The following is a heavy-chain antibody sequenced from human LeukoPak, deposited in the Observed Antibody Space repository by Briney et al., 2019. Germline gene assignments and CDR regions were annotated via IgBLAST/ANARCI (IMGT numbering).Heavy chain of an antibody. Sequence: GSLRLSCAVSGFTVSGNYMSWVRQAPGKGLEWVSLIYSGGTTYYADSVKGRFTISRDNSKNTSYLQMNSLRAEDTAVYYCARRAGGYSHPYDYWGQGILVTVSS. CDR3: ARRAGGYSHPYDY. D-gene: IGHD4-23*01. J-gene: IGHJ4*02. V-gene: IGHV3-53*01. CDR1: GFTVSGNY. CDR2: IYSGGTT.